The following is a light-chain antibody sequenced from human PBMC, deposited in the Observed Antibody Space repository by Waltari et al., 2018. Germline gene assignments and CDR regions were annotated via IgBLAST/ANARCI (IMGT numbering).Light chain of an antibody. CDR1: NSDIDTFQY. V-gene: IGLV2-8*01. CDR3: CSFSGGNDLL. J-gene: IGLJ2*01. Sequence: QSALTQPPSASGPPGQSVTISCPGTNSDIDTFQYVSWYQQHPGKAPRLIIYDFTKRPSEVPNRFSGSKSGNMASLTVSYLQADDEADYFCCSFSGGNDLLFGGGTKLTVL. CDR2: DFT.